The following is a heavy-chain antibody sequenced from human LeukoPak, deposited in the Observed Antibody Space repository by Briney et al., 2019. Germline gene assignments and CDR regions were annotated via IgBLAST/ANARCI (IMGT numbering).Heavy chain of an antibody. J-gene: IGHJ4*02. CDR3: ARVGRVLRGYVGAAPDYDY. D-gene: IGHD1-26*01. CDR1: GYTFASFG. V-gene: IGHV1-18*01. Sequence: GASVKVSCKASGYTFASFGITWVRQAPGQGLEWMGWINTHNGDTNYAQKLQGRVTMTTDTSTSTAYMELRSLRSDDAAVYYCARVGRVLRGYVGAAPDYDYWGQGTLVTVSS. CDR2: INTHNGDT.